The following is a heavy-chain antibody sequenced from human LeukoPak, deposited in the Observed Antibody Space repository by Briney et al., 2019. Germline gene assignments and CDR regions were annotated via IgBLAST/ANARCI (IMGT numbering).Heavy chain of an antibody. CDR1: GGSISSHY. Sequence: SETLSLTCTVSGGSISSHYWTWIRQSPVKGLEWIGDISNSGSTSYNPSLRSRVTISIDTSKNQFSLKLSSVTAADTAVYYCARDGPIAARLGYNWFDPWGQGTLVTVSS. J-gene: IGHJ5*02. V-gene: IGHV4-59*11. CDR3: ARDGPIAARLGYNWFDP. D-gene: IGHD6-6*01. CDR2: ISNSGST.